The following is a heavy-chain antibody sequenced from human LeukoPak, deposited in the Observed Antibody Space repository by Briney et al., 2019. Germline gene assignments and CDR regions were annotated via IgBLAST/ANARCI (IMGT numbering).Heavy chain of an antibody. CDR1: GFTFSSYS. Sequence: GGSLRLSCAASGFTFSSYSMNWVRQAPGKGLEWVSSISSSSSYIYYADSVKGRFTISRDNAKNSLYLQMNGLRAEDTAVYYCARDIGWFGELFSWFDPWGQGTLVTVSS. D-gene: IGHD3-10*01. J-gene: IGHJ5*02. CDR3: ARDIGWFGELFSWFDP. V-gene: IGHV3-21*01. CDR2: ISSSSSYI.